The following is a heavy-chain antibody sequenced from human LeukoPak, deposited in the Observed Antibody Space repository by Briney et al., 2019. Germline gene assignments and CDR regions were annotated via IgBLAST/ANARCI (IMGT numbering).Heavy chain of an antibody. V-gene: IGHV3-33*06. D-gene: IGHD2-15*01. CDR3: AKGGNSLDY. CDR2: IWYDGSNK. J-gene: IGHJ4*02. Sequence: PGRSLRLSCAASGFTFSSYGMHWVRQAPGKGLEWVAVIWYDGSNKYYADSVKGRFTISRDNSKNTLYLQMNSLRAEDTAVYYCAKGGNSLDYWGQGTLVTVSS. CDR1: GFTFSSYG.